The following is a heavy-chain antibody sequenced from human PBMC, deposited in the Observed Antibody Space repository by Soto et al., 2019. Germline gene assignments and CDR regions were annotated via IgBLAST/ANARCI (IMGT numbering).Heavy chain of an antibody. J-gene: IGHJ6*03. Sequence: PGGSLRLSCAASGFTFRSYGMHWVRQAPGKGLEWVAVIWGDGDKKYYADSVKGRFTISRDNSKNTLYLQVNSLRADDTAVYYCAKGSGYDYTYYYHCYMDFWGKGTTVTVSS. D-gene: IGHD5-12*01. CDR3: AKGSGYDYTYYYHCYMDF. CDR2: IWGDGDKK. CDR1: GFTFRSYG. V-gene: IGHV3-33*06.